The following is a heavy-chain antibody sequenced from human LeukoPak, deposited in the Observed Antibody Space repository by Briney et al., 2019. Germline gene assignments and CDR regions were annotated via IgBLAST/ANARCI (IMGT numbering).Heavy chain of an antibody. V-gene: IGHV3-30*04. CDR2: ISYDGSNK. CDR1: GFTFSSYA. J-gene: IGHJ4*02. D-gene: IGHD5-18*01. CDR3: AKMRYSYVRGTLDY. Sequence: PGGSLRLSCAASGFTFSSYAMHWVRQAPGKGLEWVAVISYDGSNKYYADSVKGRFTISRDNSKNTLYLQMNSLRAEDTAVYYCAKMRYSYVRGTLDYWGQGTLVTVSS.